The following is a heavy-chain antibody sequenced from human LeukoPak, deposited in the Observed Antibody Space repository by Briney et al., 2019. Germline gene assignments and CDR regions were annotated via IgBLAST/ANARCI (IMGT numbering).Heavy chain of an antibody. CDR2: ISWNSGSI. Sequence: GGSLRLSCAASGFTFDDYAMHWVRQAPGKGLEWVSGISWNSGSIGYADSVKGRFTISRDNAKNSLYLQMNSLRAEDMALYYCAKGGQHQLLPDLDYWGQGTLVTVSS. CDR1: GFTFDDYA. D-gene: IGHD2-2*01. J-gene: IGHJ4*02. CDR3: AKGGQHQLLPDLDY. V-gene: IGHV3-9*03.